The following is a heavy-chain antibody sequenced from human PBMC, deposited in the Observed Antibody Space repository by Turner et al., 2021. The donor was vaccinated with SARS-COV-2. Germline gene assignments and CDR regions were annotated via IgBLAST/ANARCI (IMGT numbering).Heavy chain of an antibody. CDR2: ISSNGRST. CDR3: VKGSY. CDR1: GFTFSSYV. J-gene: IGHJ4*02. V-gene: IGHV3-64D*06. Sequence: VQLLSSGVGLVQPGGSLRLSCSASGFTFSSYVMHWVRQAPGKGLEYVSDISSNGRSTYYADSVKGRFTISRDNSKNTLYIQMSSLRAEDTAVYYCVKGSYWGQGTLVTVSS.